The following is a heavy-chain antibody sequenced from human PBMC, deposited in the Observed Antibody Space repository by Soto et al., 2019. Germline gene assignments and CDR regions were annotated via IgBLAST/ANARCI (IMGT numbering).Heavy chain of an antibody. Sequence: PGESLKISCKGSGYSFTSYLITWVRQMPVKGLEWMGRIDPDDSYTKYSPSFQGHVSISADKSINTAYLQWSSLKPSDTAMYYCERLCILVIADVDSVDDLHISHYGMDVCGQGTTVTFSS. CDR3: ERLCILVIADVDSVDDLHISHYGMDV. CDR2: IDPDDSYT. V-gene: IGHV5-10-1*01. J-gene: IGHJ6*02. D-gene: IGHD2-21*01. CDR1: GYSFTSYL.